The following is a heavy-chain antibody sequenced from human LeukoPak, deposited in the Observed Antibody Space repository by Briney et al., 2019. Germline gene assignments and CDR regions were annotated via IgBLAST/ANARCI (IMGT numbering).Heavy chain of an antibody. CDR3: ARSLRKTWFDP. J-gene: IGHJ5*02. V-gene: IGHV4-30-4*01. CDR1: GGSISTGDYY. Sequence: PSETLSLTCTVSGGSISTGDYYWSWIRQPSGKGLEWIGYIYYSGSTYYNPSLKSRVTTSVDTSKNQFSLKLSSVTAADTAVYYCARSLRKTWFDPWGQGTLVTVSS. CDR2: IYYSGST.